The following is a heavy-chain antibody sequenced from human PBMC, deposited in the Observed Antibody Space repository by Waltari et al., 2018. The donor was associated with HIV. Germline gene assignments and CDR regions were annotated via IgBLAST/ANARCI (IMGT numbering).Heavy chain of an antibody. CDR1: GFTFRTYG. J-gene: IGHJ6*02. CDR3: ARDLEYCTSTTCSADYFGMDV. D-gene: IGHD2-2*01. V-gene: IGHV3-48*01. Sequence: EVLLVESGGGLVQPGGSLRLSCAASGFTFRTYGMNWVRQAPGKGLEWVSYISGSTYTIYYADSVKGRFAISRDNAKNSLYLQMTSLRAEDTAVYYCARDLEYCTSTTCSADYFGMDVWGQGTTVTVSS. CDR2: ISGSTYTI.